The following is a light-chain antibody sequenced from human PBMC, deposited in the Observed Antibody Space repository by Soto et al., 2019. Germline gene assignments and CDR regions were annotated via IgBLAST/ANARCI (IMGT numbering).Light chain of an antibody. Sequence: QSVLTQPASVSGSPGQSITISCTGTISDVGGHNYVSWYQQHPGKAPKLMIYEVSYRPSGVSSRFSGSKSGNTASLTISGLQAEDEAAYYCSSRTSSSTHYVFGTGTRSPS. V-gene: IGLV2-14*01. CDR3: SSRTSSSTHYV. CDR2: EVS. J-gene: IGLJ1*01. CDR1: ISDVGGHNY.